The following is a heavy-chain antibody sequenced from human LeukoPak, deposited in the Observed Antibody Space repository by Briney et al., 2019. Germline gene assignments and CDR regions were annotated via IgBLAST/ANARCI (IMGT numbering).Heavy chain of an antibody. CDR3: AREYYYGSGSLSGAPVPAKEQNCFDP. CDR1: GGTFSSYA. CDR2: IIPIFGTA. J-gene: IGHJ5*02. D-gene: IGHD3-10*01. Sequence: GASVKVSCKASGGTFSSYAISWVRQAPGQGLEWMGGIIPIFGTAYYAQKFQGRVTITADKSTSTAYMELSSLRSEDTAVYYCAREYYYGSGSLSGAPVPAKEQNCFDPWGQGTLVTVSS. V-gene: IGHV1-69*06.